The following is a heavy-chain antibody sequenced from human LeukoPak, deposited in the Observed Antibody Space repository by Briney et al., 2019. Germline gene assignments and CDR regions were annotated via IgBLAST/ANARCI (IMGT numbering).Heavy chain of an antibody. D-gene: IGHD3-22*01. CDR3: AREAGYYDSSGYYPFDY. CDR2: ISSDGSDQ. Sequence: GGSLRLSCAASGFTFSNYGMHWVRQAPGKGLEWVAVISSDGSDQYYADSVKGRFTISRDNSKNTLYLQMNSLRAEDTAVYYCAREAGYYDSSGYYPFDYWGQGTLVTVSS. J-gene: IGHJ4*02. CDR1: GFTFSNYG. V-gene: IGHV3-30*03.